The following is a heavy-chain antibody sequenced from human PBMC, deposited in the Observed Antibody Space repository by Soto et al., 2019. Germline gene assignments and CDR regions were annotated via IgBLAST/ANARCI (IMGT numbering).Heavy chain of an antibody. CDR1: GLTVSSNY. D-gene: IGHD1-26*01. Sequence: GGSLRLSCAASGLTVSSNYMSWVRQAPGKGLEWVSIVYSGANTFYADSVKGRFTISRDNSKNTLYLQMNGLRAEDTAVYYCARVSGDGPFDYWGQGTLVTVSS. V-gene: IGHV3-53*01. CDR3: ARVSGDGPFDY. CDR2: VYSGANT. J-gene: IGHJ4*02.